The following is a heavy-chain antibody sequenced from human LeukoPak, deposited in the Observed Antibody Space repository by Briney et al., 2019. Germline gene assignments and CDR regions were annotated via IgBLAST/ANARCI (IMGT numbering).Heavy chain of an antibody. Sequence: SETLSLTCTVSGGSISSSSYYWGWIRQPPGKGLEWIGSIYYSGSTYYNPSLKSRVTISVDTPKNQFSLKLSSVTAADTAVYYCARGVVVVLGGYFDYWGQGTLVTVSS. CDR2: IYYSGST. CDR1: GGSISSSSYY. D-gene: IGHD2-2*01. V-gene: IGHV4-39*07. CDR3: ARGVVVVLGGYFDY. J-gene: IGHJ4*02.